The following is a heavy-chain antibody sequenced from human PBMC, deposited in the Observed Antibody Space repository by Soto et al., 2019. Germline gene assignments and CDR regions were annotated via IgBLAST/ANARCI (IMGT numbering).Heavy chain of an antibody. D-gene: IGHD3-10*01. CDR3: ARGPRGYVYYHGMDV. CDR1: GGSISSYY. J-gene: IGHJ6*02. CDR2: IDTSGTT. Sequence: SETLSLTCTVSGGSISSYYCSWIRQSAGKGLEWIGRIDTSGTTNYNPSLKSRVTMSVDASKNQFSLNLSSVTAADTAVYYCARGPRGYVYYHGMDVWGQGTTVTVS. V-gene: IGHV4-4*07.